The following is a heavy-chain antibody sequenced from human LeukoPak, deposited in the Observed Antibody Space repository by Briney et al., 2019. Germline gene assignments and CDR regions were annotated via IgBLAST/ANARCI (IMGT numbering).Heavy chain of an antibody. V-gene: IGHV4-30-4*01. CDR2: IYYSVST. CDR1: GGSTSSGEYY. Sequence: SQTLSLTCTVSGGSTSSGEYYWSWIRQPPGKGLEWIGYIYYSVSTYYNPYLKSRVTMSVVTSKSQFSLKLSAVTAADTAVYYCAYSSGWYWFDPWGQGTLVTVSS. J-gene: IGHJ5*02. CDR3: AYSSGWYWFDP. D-gene: IGHD6-19*01.